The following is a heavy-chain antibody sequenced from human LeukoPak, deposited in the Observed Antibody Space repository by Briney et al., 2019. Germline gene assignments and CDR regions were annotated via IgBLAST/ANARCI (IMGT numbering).Heavy chain of an antibody. CDR3: ASRIAAAGTGFDY. J-gene: IGHJ4*02. CDR1: GFTFSDYY. Sequence: GGSLRLSCAASGFTFSDYYMSWIRQAPGKGLEWVSYISSSGSTTYYADSVKGRFTISRDNAKNSLYMQMNSLRAEDTAVYYCASRIAAAGTGFDYWGQGTLVTVSS. V-gene: IGHV3-11*04. CDR2: ISSSGSTT. D-gene: IGHD6-13*01.